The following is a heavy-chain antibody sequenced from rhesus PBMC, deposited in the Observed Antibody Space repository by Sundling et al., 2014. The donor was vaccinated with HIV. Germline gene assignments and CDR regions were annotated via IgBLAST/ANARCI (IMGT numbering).Heavy chain of an antibody. CDR3: AKEGSYEDDYGYYYHDYYGLDS. D-gene: IGHD3-9*01. J-gene: IGHJ6*01. CDR1: GFTFSSYG. CDR2: ISSGGGST. Sequence: EVQLVESGGGLVQPGGSLRLSCAASGFTFSSYGMYWVRQAPGKGLEWISAISSGGGSTYYADSVKGRFTISRDNSKNTLSLQMNSLRVEDTAVYYCAKEGSYEDDYGYYYHDYYGLDSWGQGVVVTVSS. V-gene: IGHV3S42*01.